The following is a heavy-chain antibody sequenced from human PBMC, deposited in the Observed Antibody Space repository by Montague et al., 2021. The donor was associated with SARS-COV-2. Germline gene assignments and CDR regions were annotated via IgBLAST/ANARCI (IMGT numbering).Heavy chain of an antibody. CDR2: LKHDGSEK. D-gene: IGHD6-19*01. CDR3: ARGSTGWYAIFGHYGMDV. V-gene: IGHV3-7*01. J-gene: IGHJ6*02. CDR1: RFTFRDFW. Sequence: SLRLSCEASRFTFRDFWMNWVRQAPGNVLEWVADLKHDGSEKSYLDSXNVRFTISSDNAKNSLYLQMNSLRAEDTAVYYCARGSTGWYAIFGHYGMDVWGQGTTVTVSS.